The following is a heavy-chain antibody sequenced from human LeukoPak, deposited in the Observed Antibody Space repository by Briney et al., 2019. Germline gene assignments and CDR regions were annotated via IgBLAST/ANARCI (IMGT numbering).Heavy chain of an antibody. V-gene: IGHV4-38-2*02. CDR1: GYSISSGYY. CDR3: ARDLPIGSGDY. Sequence: SETLSLTCTVSGYSISSGYYWGWIRQPPGKGLEWIGSIYHSGSTYYNPSLKSRVTISVDTSKNQFSLELSSVTAADTAVYYCARDLPIGSGDYWGQGTLVTVSS. CDR2: IYHSGST. J-gene: IGHJ4*02. D-gene: IGHD3-10*01.